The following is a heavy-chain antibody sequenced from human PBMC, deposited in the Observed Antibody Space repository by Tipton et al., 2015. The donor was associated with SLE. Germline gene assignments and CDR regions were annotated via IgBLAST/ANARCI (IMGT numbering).Heavy chain of an antibody. CDR3: AKEEAGAFDI. Sequence: SLRLSCAASGFRFSDYAMHWVRQAPAKGLEWVSFISYDGRMRSYADSVKGRCTISRDQSKSTLYLQLDSLRTEDTAVYYCAKEEAGAFDIWGQGTMVTVSS. CDR1: GFRFSDYA. J-gene: IGHJ3*02. V-gene: IGHV3-30*02. CDR2: ISYDGRMR. D-gene: IGHD1-26*01.